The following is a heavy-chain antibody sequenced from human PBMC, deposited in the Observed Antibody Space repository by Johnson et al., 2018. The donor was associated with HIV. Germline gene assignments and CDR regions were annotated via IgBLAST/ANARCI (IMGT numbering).Heavy chain of an antibody. CDR1: RFSFSSYW. J-gene: IGHJ3*02. CDR3: ARHYGWGDHWDAFDS. CDR2: INSDGSST. Sequence: MQLVESGGGLVQPGGSLRLSCAASRFSFSSYWMHWVRQAPGKGLVWVSRINSDGSSTNYADSVKGRFTISRDNAKNTLYLQMSSLRAEDTAVYYCARHYGWGDHWDAFDSWGQGTMVTVSS. V-gene: IGHV3-74*02. D-gene: IGHD4-17*01.